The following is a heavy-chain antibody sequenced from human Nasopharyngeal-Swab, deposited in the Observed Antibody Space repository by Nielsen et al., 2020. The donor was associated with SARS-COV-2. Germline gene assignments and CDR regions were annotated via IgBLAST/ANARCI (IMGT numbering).Heavy chain of an antibody. CDR1: GFTFDDYG. CDR2: ISWDGLTI. CDR3: AKATNARYDFWSGSFYY. D-gene: IGHD3-3*01. Sequence: SLKISCAASGFTFDDYGMHWVRQAPGEGLEWVSGISWDGLTIGYADSVKGRFTISRDNAKNSLYLQMNSLRVEDMAFYYCAKATNARYDFWSGSFYYWGQGTLVTVSS. J-gene: IGHJ4*02. V-gene: IGHV3-9*03.